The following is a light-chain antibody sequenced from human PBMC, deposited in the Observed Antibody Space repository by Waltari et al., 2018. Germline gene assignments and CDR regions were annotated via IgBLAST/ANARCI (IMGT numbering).Light chain of an antibody. J-gene: IGKJ1*01. CDR3: QQGNSYPRT. V-gene: IGKV1-13*02. CDR2: YAN. Sequence: IQMPQSPSSLSASVGDRVTITCRASQGISSYLNWYQQKPGKAPKLLIYYANSLASGVPSRFSGSGSGTEFTLTISSLQPEDFATYYCQQGNSYPRTFGQGTKVEIK. CDR1: QGISSY.